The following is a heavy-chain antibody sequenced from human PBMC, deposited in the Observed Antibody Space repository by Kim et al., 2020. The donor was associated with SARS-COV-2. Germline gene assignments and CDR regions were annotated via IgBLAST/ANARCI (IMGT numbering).Heavy chain of an antibody. CDR3: ARARSGFDYYYYYAIDV. D-gene: IGHD5-12*01. CDR1: GGSISSHY. J-gene: IGHJ6*01. CDR2: IYYSGTT. Sequence: SETLSLTCTVSGGSISSHYCNWIRQPPGKGLEWIGYIYYSGTTSYNPSLKSRVTISVDTSKNQFSLNLSSVTAADTAVYFCARARSGFDYYYYYAIDVWG. V-gene: IGHV4-59*11.